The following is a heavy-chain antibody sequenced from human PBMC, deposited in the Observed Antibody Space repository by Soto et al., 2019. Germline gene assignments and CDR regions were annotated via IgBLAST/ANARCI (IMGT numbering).Heavy chain of an antibody. CDR3: ARGRPYGMDV. CDR1: GFTFGSYW. CDR2: IDSDGSST. Sequence: EVQLVESGGGLVQPGGSLRVSCAASGFTFGSYWMNWVRQAPGKGLVWVSRIDSDGSSTTYADSVKGRFTTSRDNAKNTLYLHMSSLRVEDTAVYYCARGRPYGMDVGGQGTTVTVSS. V-gene: IGHV3-74*01. J-gene: IGHJ6*02.